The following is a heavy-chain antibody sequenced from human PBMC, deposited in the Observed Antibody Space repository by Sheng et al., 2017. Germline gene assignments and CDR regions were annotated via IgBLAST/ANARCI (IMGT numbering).Heavy chain of an antibody. CDR3: ARVVGYSSDWLIRGKYYFDQ. J-gene: IGHJ4*02. CDR1: GDSITKSQYY. D-gene: IGHD6-19*01. V-gene: IGHV4-39*01. CDR2: SIILGAP. Sequence: QLHLQESGPGLVKPSETLSLSCTVSGDSITKSQYYWGWLRQPPGRDWSGLGVSIILGAPSTTRPSRVESPISVDPSMNRXSLKLTSATATDTAVFYCARVVGYSSDWLIRGKYYFDQWGQGILVIVSS.